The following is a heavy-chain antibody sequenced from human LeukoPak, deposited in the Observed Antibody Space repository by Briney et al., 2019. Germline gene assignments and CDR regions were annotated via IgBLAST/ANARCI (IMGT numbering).Heavy chain of an antibody. D-gene: IGHD5-12*01. V-gene: IGHV4-39*02. CDR2: TYYSGST. CDR3: ARDYSGYDLNAFDI. Sequence: SETLSLTCTVSGGSISSSSYYWGWIRQPPGKGLEWIGSTYYSGSTYYNPSLKSRVTISVDTSKNQFSLKLSSVTAADTAVYYCARDYSGYDLNAFDIWGQGTMVTVSS. J-gene: IGHJ3*02. CDR1: GGSISSSSYY.